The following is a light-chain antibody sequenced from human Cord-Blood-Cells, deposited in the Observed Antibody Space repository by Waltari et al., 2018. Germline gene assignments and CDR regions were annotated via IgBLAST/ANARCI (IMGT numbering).Light chain of an antibody. CDR2: SNN. Sequence: QSVLTQPPSASGTPGQRVTISCSGSSSNIGSNTVNWYQQLPGTAPKLLIYSNNQRPSGSPDRFPASSSATSAPLASRGLQSEIEADYYWAQWDASLNAWGSGEGPKLTVL. CDR1: SSNIGSNT. V-gene: IGLV1-44*01. CDR3: AQWDASLNAWG. J-gene: IGLJ3*02.